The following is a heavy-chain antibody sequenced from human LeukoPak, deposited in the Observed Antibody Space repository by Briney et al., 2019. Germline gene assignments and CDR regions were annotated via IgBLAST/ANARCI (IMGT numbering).Heavy chain of an antibody. CDR1: GGSFSGYY. V-gene: IGHV4-34*01. CDR2: INHSGST. J-gene: IGHJ5*02. CDR3: ARWNWFDP. Sequence: SETLSLTCAVYGGSFSGYYWSWIRQPPGKGLEWIGEINHSGSTNYNPSLKSRVTISVDTSKNQFSLKLSSVTAADTAVYYCARWNWFDPWGQRTLVTVSS.